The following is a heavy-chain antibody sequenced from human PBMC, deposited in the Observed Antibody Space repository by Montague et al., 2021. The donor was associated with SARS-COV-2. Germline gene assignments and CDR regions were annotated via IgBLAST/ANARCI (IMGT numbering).Heavy chain of an antibody. CDR2: IFRDSGYI. D-gene: IGHD5-24*01. V-gene: IGHV3-9*01. Sequence: SLRLSCAASGFTFSCYAMTWVRQAPGKGLEWVSGIFRDSGYIQYADSVKGRFTISRDNAKSSLYLQMNYLRAEDTALYYCARVLMAIIVAYIDFWGQGTMVTVSS. J-gene: IGHJ4*03. CDR1: GFTFSCYA. CDR3: ARVLMAIIVAYIDF.